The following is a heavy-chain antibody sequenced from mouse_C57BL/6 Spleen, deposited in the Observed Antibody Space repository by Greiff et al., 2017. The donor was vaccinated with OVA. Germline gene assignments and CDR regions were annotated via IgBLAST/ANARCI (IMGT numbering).Heavy chain of an antibody. D-gene: IGHD2-3*01. J-gene: IGHJ3*01. Sequence: EVKLQESGPELVKPGASVKIPCKASGYTFTDYNMDWVKQSHGKSLEWIGDINPNNGGTIYNQKFKGKATLTVDKSSSTAYMELSSLTSEDTAGEYCERGRYDGYCTWCADWGKGTLVTVSA. CDR3: ERGRYDGYCTWCAD. V-gene: IGHV1-18*01. CDR1: GYTFTDYN. CDR2: INPNNGGT.